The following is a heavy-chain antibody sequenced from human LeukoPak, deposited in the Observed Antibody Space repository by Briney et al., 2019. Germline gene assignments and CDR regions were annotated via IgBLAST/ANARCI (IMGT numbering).Heavy chain of an antibody. Sequence: SESLSLTCAVYGGSFSGYYWSWIRQPPGRGLGWIGEINHIGSPNSNPSLKSRVTISVDTSKNQFSLKLSSVTAADTAVYYCARGLSPRINMVRGVRPPFRGVFDYWGQGTLVTVSS. D-gene: IGHD3-10*01. J-gene: IGHJ4*02. CDR3: ARGLSPRINMVRGVRPPFRGVFDY. CDR2: INHIGSP. CDR1: GGSFSGYY. V-gene: IGHV4-34*01.